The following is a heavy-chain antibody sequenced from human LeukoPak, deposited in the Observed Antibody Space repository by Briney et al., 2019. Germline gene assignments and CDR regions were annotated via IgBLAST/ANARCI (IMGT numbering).Heavy chain of an antibody. CDR3: ARETEDGYNYVNY. CDR2: ISYDGSNK. V-gene: IGHV3-30-3*01. CDR1: GFTFSSYA. J-gene: IGHJ4*02. D-gene: IGHD5-24*01. Sequence: PGGSLRLSCAASGFTFSSYAMHWVRQAPGKGLEGVAVISYDGSNKYYADSVKGRFTISRDNSKNTLYLQMNSLRAEDTAVYYCARETEDGYNYVNYWGQGTLVTVSS.